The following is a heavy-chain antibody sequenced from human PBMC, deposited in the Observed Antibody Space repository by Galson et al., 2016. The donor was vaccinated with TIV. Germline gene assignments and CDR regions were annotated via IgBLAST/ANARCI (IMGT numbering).Heavy chain of an antibody. D-gene: IGHD5-18*01. CDR2: ITAIFRTA. CDR3: AREMVAHSYGLGY. V-gene: IGHV1-69*13. Sequence: SVKVSCKASGVTFNSYAISWVRQAPGQGLEWMGGITAIFRTANYAQKFQGRVTITADESTSTAYMDLSSLRSEDTAVYYCAREMVAHSYGLGYWGQGTLVTVSS. J-gene: IGHJ4*02. CDR1: GVTFNSYA.